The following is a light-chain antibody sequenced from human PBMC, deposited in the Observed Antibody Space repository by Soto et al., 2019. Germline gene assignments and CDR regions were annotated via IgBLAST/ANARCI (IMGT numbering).Light chain of an antibody. CDR3: QQRRNWPPIT. J-gene: IGKJ5*01. Sequence: EIVLTQSPATLSLSPGERATLSCRASQRVSSYLAWYQQKPGQAPTLLIYDTSNRATGIPARFSGSGSGSDFTLNISSLEPEDVAVYYCQQRRNWPPITFGQGTRLEIK. CDR2: DTS. V-gene: IGKV3-11*01. CDR1: QRVSSY.